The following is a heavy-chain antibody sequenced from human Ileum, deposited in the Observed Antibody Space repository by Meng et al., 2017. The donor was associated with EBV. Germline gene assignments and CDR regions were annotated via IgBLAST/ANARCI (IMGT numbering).Heavy chain of an antibody. CDR3: ARHHHSPTFDY. CDR2: IYYSGST. CDR1: RGSTSNSSYY. Sequence: SGHGLLKPSEPRSLACTGTRGSTSNSSYYVGWPRQPPGKGLECIGSIYYSGSTHYNPSLKSRVTISVDTSKNQFSLKLSSVTAADTAVYYCARHHHSPTFDYWGQGTLVTVSS. J-gene: IGHJ4*02. V-gene: IGHV4-39*01. D-gene: IGHD1-14*01.